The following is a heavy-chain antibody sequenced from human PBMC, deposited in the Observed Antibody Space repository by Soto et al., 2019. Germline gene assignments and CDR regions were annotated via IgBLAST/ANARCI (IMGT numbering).Heavy chain of an antibody. V-gene: IGHV3-53*01. J-gene: IGHJ4*02. CDR3: ASVDFWSGYYMGY. CDR2: IYSGGST. CDR1: GFTVSSNY. D-gene: IGHD3-3*01. Sequence: GGSLRLSCAASGFTVSSNYMSWVRQAPGKGLEWVSVIYSGGSTYYADSVKGRFTISRDNSKNALYLQMNSLRAEDTAVYYCASVDFWSGYYMGYWGQGTLVTVSS.